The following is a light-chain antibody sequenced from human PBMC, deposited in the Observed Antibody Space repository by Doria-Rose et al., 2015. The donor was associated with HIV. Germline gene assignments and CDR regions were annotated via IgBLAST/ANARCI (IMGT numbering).Light chain of an antibody. Sequence: TQSPGTLSLSPGERATLSCRASQRDKSNYLAWYQQKPGQAPRLLIYDASTRATGIPDRFSGSGSGTDFTLTISRLEPEDVAVYYCQQYGTSRGTFGQGTRLEIK. CDR1: QRDKSNY. J-gene: IGKJ5*01. V-gene: IGKV3-20*01. CDR3: QQYGTSRGT. CDR2: DAS.